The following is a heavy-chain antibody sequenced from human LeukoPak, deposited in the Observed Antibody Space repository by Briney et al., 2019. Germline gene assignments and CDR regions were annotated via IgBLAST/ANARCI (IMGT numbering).Heavy chain of an antibody. J-gene: IGHJ4*02. V-gene: IGHV3-30-3*01. D-gene: IGHD1-26*01. CDR1: GFTFSSYA. CDR3: ARGGIVGAFDY. CDR2: ISYDGSNK. Sequence: GGSLRLSCAASGFTFSSYAMHWVRQAPGKGLEWVAVISYDGSNKYYADSVKGRFTISRDNSKNTLYLQMNSLRAEDTAVYYFARGGIVGAFDYWGQGTLVTVSS.